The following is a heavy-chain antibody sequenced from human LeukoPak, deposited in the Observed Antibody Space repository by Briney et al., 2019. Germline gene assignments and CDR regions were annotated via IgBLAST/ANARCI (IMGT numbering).Heavy chain of an antibody. CDR1: GYSISSGYY. D-gene: IGHD6-19*01. V-gene: IGHV4-38-2*01. CDR3: ARTPYSSPGWHFDY. Sequence: SETLSLTCVVSGYSISSGYYWGWIRQSPGKGLEWIGSIYHSGGTFYNPSLKSRVTISVDTSKNQFSLKLSSVTAADTAVYYCARTPYSSPGWHFDYWGQGILVTVS. CDR2: IYHSGGT. J-gene: IGHJ4*02.